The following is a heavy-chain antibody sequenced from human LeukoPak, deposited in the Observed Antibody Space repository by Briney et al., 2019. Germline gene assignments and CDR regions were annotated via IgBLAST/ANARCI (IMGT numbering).Heavy chain of an antibody. Sequence: GGSLRLSCAASGFTFTTYGMHWVRQAPGKGLEWVAVISYDGGKKYYADSVKGRFTISRDNAKNSLYLQMNSLRAEDTAVYYCARVISGWLEGGFDYWGQGTLVTVSS. CDR2: ISYDGGKK. J-gene: IGHJ4*02. CDR1: GFTFTTYG. D-gene: IGHD6-19*01. CDR3: ARVISGWLEGGFDY. V-gene: IGHV3-30*03.